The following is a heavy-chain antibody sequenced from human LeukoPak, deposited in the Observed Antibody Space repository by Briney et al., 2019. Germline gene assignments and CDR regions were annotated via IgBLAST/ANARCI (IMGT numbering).Heavy chain of an antibody. CDR2: FYYRGNP. CDR1: SGSISSYY. CDR3: ARYCSGGSCYSYFDY. V-gene: IGHV4-59*13. Sequence: SETLSLTCTVSSGSISSYYWSWIRQPPGKGVEGLGYFYYRGNPNYNTSLNSRVTISVDKSKNKFSLKLTSVTAEDTAVYYCARYCSGGSCYSYFDYWGQGTLVTVSS. D-gene: IGHD2-15*01. J-gene: IGHJ4*02.